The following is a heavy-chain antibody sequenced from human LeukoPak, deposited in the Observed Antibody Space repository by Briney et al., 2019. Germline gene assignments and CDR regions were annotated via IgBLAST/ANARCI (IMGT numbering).Heavy chain of an antibody. CDR2: VNENGAET. D-gene: IGHD6-19*01. V-gene: IGHV3-23*01. J-gene: IGHJ4*02. CDR1: GFTFNKDG. Sequence: PGGSLRLSCAASGFTFNKDGMSWVRQAPGKGLEWVSTVNENGAETHYADSVKGRFTISRDSSKNTVLLQMNSLRADDTALYYCTKGDGGWYPIDYWGQGTLVIVSS. CDR3: TKGDGGWYPIDY.